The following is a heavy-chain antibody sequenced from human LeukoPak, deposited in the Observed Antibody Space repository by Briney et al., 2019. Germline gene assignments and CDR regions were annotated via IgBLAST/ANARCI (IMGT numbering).Heavy chain of an antibody. CDR2: ISSSSSYI. J-gene: IGHJ3*02. CDR1: GFTFSSYS. Sequence: GGSLRLSCAASGFTFSSYSMNWVRQAPGKGLEWVSSISSSSSYIYYADSVKGRFTISRDNAKNSLYLQMNSLRAEDTAVYYCARGESLVPREDAFDIWGQGTMVTVSS. CDR3: ARGESLVPREDAFDI. D-gene: IGHD3-10*01. V-gene: IGHV3-21*01.